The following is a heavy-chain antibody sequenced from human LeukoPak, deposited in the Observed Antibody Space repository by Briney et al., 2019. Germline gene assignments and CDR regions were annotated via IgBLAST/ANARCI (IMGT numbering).Heavy chain of an antibody. Sequence: GGSLRLSCAASGFTFSSYGMHWVRQAPGKGLEWVAVISNDGHFKYYADSVKGRFTISRDNSKSTLFLQLNSLTIEDTAVYYCARDSDGWYWAFDFWGQGTPVTVSS. CDR1: GFTFSSYG. D-gene: IGHD6-19*01. J-gene: IGHJ4*02. V-gene: IGHV3-30*03. CDR3: ARDSDGWYWAFDF. CDR2: ISNDGHFK.